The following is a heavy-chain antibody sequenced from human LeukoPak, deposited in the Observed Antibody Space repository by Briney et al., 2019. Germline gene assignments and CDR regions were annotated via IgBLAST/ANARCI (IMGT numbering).Heavy chain of an antibody. D-gene: IGHD1-26*01. CDR1: GYTFTGYY. J-gene: IGHJ4*02. V-gene: IGHV1-2*04. CDR3: ARAIVGATPSLDY. Sequence: GASVKVSCKASGYTFTGYYMHWVRQAPGQGLEWMGWINPNSGGTNYAQKFQGWVTMTRDTSISTAYMELSRLRSDDTAVYYSARAIVGATPSLDYWGQGTLVTVSS. CDR2: INPNSGGT.